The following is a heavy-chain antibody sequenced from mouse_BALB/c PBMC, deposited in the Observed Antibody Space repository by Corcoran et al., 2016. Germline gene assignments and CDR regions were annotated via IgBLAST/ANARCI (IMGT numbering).Heavy chain of an antibody. V-gene: IGHV9-1*02. CDR2: INTYTGEP. CDR1: GYTFTNYG. CDR3: AREPYAMDY. Sequence: QIQLVQSGPELKKPGETVKISCKASGYTFTNYGMKWVKQAPGSGLKWMGWINTYTGEPTYADDFKGRFAFSLENSASTAYLQINNLKNEDMATYFCAREPYAMDYWGQGTSVTVSS. J-gene: IGHJ4*01.